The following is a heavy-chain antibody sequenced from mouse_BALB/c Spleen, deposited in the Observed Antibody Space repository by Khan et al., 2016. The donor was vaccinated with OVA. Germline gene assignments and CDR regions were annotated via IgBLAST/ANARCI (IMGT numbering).Heavy chain of an antibody. J-gene: IGHJ2*01. V-gene: IGHV9-3-1*01. CDR1: GYTFTNYG. D-gene: IGHD6-2*01. Sequence: QVQLQQSGPEVKKPGETVKISCKASGYTFTNYGMNWMKQAPGKGLKWMGWINTHTGESTYADDFKGRFAFSLETSANTAYLHINNLKNEDTATYFWARILSVFFDYWGQGTTLTVSS. CDR3: ARILSVFFDY. CDR2: INTHTGES.